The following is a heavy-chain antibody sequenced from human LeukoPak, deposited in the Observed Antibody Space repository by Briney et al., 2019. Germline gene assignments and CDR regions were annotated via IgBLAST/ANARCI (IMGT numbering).Heavy chain of an antibody. CDR2: IHTSGST. Sequence: SETLSLACTVSGGSISSYYWSWIRQPAGKGLEWIGRIHTSGSTNYNPSLKSRVTMSVDTSKNQFSLKLSSVTAADTAVYYCARGGYYSDSSGYYSFDYWGQGTLVTVSS. J-gene: IGHJ4*02. D-gene: IGHD3-22*01. CDR1: GGSISSYY. V-gene: IGHV4-4*07. CDR3: ARGGYYSDSSGYYSFDY.